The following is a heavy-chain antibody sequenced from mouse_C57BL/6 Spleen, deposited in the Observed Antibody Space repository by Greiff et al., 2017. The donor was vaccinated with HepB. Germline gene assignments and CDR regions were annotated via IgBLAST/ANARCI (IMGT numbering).Heavy chain of an antibody. V-gene: IGHV1-47*01. Sequence: VKLQQSGAELVKPGASVKMSCKASGYTFTTYPIEWVKQNHGQSLEWIGNFHPYNDDTKYNEKFKGKATLTVEKSSSTAYLELSRLTSDDSAVYYCASNIGYYALDYWGQGTSVTVSS. CDR3: ASNIGYYALDY. J-gene: IGHJ4*01. CDR2: FHPYNDDT. CDR1: GYTFTTYP.